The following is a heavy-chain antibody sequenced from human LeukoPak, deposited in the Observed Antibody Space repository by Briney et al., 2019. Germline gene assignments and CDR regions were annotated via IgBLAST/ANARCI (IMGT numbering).Heavy chain of an antibody. D-gene: IGHD3-3*01. J-gene: IGHJ4*02. CDR3: AKDLYYDFWSGYFRRFDY. CDR1: GFTFSSYG. V-gene: IGHV3-30*02. Sequence: PGGSLRLSXAASGFTFSSYGMHWVRQAPGKGLEWVAFIRYDGSNKYYADSLKGRFTISRDNSKNTLYLQMNSLRAEDTAVYYCAKDLYYDFWSGYFRRFDYWGQGTLVTVSS. CDR2: IRYDGSNK.